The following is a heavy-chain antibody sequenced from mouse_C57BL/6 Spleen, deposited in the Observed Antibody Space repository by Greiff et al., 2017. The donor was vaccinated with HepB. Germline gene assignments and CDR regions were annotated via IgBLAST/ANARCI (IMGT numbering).Heavy chain of an antibody. CDR1: GYTFTDYY. CDR3: ASSVVAKGNY. V-gene: IGHV1-19*01. J-gene: IGHJ2*01. CDR2: INPYNGGT. D-gene: IGHD1-1*01. Sequence: VQLKESGPVLVKPGASVKMSCKASGYTFTDYYMNWVKQSHGKSLEWIGVINPYNGGTSYNQKFKGKATLTVDKSSSTAYMELNSLTSEDSAVYYCASSVVAKGNYWGQGTTLTVSS.